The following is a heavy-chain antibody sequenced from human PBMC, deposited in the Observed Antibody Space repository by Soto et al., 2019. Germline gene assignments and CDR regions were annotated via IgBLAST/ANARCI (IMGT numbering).Heavy chain of an antibody. CDR2: ISWNSGSI. CDR1: GFPFDDYS. CDR3: ATYSNPQLSDYYYMDV. V-gene: IGHV3-9*01. D-gene: IGHD4-4*01. Sequence: GGSLRLSCAASGFPFDDYSMHWVRQTPGKGLEWVSGISWNSGSIGYADSVKGRFTISRDNAKNSLYLQMNSLRAEDTALYYCATYSNPQLSDYYYMDVWGKGTTVTVSS. J-gene: IGHJ6*03.